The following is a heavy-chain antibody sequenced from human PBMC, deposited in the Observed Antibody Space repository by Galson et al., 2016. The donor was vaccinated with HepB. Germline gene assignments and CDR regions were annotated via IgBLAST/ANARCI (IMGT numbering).Heavy chain of an antibody. D-gene: IGHD6-13*01. Sequence: SLRLSCATSGFTFSEAWMSWVRQAPGKGLEWVGRIKRNSDGGTTDYTAPVQGRFTISRDDSKNTVYLQMNSLKMEDTAVYYCSTEYGFSSSQIDHWGQGTTVTVSS. J-gene: IGHJ6*02. CDR1: GFTFSEAW. CDR2: IKRNSDGGTT. V-gene: IGHV3-15*01. CDR3: STEYGFSSSQIDH.